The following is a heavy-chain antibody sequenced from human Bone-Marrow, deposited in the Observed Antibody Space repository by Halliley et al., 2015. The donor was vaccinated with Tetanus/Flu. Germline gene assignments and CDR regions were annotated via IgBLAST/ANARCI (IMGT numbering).Heavy chain of an antibody. D-gene: IGHD5-18*01. CDR2: SIYK. J-gene: IGHJ4*02. V-gene: IGHV3-21*01. Sequence: SIYKYYADSVKGRFTISRDNARNSLYLEMNSLRAEDTAVYYCVRESVSFYDPNGYPSNYFDSWGQGALVTVSS. CDR3: VRESVSFYDPNGYPSNYFDS.